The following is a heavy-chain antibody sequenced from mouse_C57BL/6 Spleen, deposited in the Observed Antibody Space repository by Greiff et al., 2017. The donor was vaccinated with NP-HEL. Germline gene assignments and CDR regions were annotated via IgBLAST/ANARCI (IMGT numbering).Heavy chain of an antibody. J-gene: IGHJ2*01. D-gene: IGHD3-2*02. CDR3: ARGGGSSGPYFDY. CDR1: GYTFTSYW. V-gene: IGHV1-50*01. CDR2: IDPSDSYT. Sequence: QVQLQQPGAELVKPGASVKLSCKASGYTFTSYWMQWVKQRPGQGLEWIGEIDPSDSYTNYNQKFKGKATLTVDTSSSTAYMQLSSLTSEDSAVYYCARGGGSSGPYFDYWGQGTTLTVSS.